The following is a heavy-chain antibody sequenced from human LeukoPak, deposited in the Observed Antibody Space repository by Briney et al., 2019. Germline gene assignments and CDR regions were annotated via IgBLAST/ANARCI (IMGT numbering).Heavy chain of an antibody. Sequence: GGSLRLSCAASGFTFSSYAMSWVRQAPGKGLEWVSAISGSGGSTYYADSVKGRFTISRDNSKNTLYLQMNSLRTEDTAVYYCAKDRGGWYGGYFDYWGQGTLVTVSS. CDR3: AKDRGGWYGGYFDY. J-gene: IGHJ4*02. CDR2: ISGSGGST. V-gene: IGHV3-23*01. D-gene: IGHD6-19*01. CDR1: GFTFSSYA.